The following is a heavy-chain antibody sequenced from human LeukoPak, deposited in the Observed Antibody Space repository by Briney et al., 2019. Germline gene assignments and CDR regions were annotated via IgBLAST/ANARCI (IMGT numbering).Heavy chain of an antibody. CDR3: TRSRIQLWVDY. D-gene: IGHD5-18*01. V-gene: IGHV4-4*07. CDR2: IYTSGST. J-gene: IGHJ4*02. CDR1: GGSISNYY. Sequence: SETLSLTCTVSGGSISNYYWSWIRQPAGKGLEWIGRIYTSGSTNYNPSLKSRVTMSVDTSKNQFSLRLSSVTAADTAVYYCTRSRIQLWVDYWGQGTLVTVSS.